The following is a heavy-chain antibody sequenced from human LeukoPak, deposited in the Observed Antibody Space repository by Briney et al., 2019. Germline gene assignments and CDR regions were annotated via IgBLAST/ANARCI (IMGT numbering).Heavy chain of an antibody. Sequence: GGSLRLSCAASGFTFSSYGMHWVRQAPGKGLEWVAFIRYDGSNRYYADSVKGRFTISRDNSKNTLYLQMNSLRAEDTAVYYCARDDGGNFNDAFDIWGQGTMVAVSS. CDR3: ARDDGGNFNDAFDI. D-gene: IGHD4-23*01. J-gene: IGHJ3*02. CDR2: IRYDGSNR. CDR1: GFTFSSYG. V-gene: IGHV3-30*02.